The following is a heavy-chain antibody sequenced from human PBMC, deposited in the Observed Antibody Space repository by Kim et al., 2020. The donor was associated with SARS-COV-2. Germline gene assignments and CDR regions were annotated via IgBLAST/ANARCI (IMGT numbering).Heavy chain of an antibody. Sequence: GGSLRVSCAASGFTFSRYWMTWVRQAPGKGLEWVANIKDEGSEKYYLDSVRGRFTISRDNAKDSLYLQMNSLGVDDTGGYYCVRVPWIGEWRENFYHYGLQISGEGTTVNVSS. V-gene: IGHV3-7*01. J-gene: IGHJ6*02. CDR2: IKDEGSEK. CDR1: GFTFSRYW. CDR3: VRVPWIGEWRENFYHYGLQI. D-gene: IGHD5-12*01.